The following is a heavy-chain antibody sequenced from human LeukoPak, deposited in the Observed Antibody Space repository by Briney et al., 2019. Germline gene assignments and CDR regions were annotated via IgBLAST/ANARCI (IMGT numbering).Heavy chain of an antibody. CDR2: ISYDGSNK. Sequence: GGSLRLSCAASGFTFSSYGMHWVRQAPGKGLEWVAVISYDGSNKYYADSVKGRFTISRDNSKNTLYLQMNSLRAEDTAVYYCAKETGGYSCGSYFDYWGQGTLVTVSS. J-gene: IGHJ4*02. CDR3: AKETGGYSCGSYFDY. CDR1: GFTFSSYG. V-gene: IGHV3-30*18. D-gene: IGHD5-18*01.